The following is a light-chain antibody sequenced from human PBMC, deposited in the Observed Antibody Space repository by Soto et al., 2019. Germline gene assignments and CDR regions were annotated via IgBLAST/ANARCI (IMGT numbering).Light chain of an antibody. CDR3: LQDYNYPWT. CDR2: GAT. V-gene: IGKV1-6*01. J-gene: IGKJ1*01. Sequence: ATQMTQSPSSLSASVGDRVTISCRASQGISNYLAWYQQRPGKAPKLLIFGATTLQSGVPSRFSVSGSGPDFTLTISSLQPEDFATYYCLQDYNYPWTFGQGTKVDIK. CDR1: QGISNY.